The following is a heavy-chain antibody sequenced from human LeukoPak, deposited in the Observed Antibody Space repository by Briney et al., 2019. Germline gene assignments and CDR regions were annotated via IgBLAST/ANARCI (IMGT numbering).Heavy chain of an antibody. CDR3: ARSLTYYYDSSGYYYGYYFDY. Sequence: SETLSLTCTVSGGSVSSSTYYWGWIRQPPGKGLEWIGSIYYSGSTYYNPSLKSRVTISVDTSKNQFSLKLSSVTAADTAVYYCARSLTYYYDSSGYYYGYYFDYWGQGTLVTVSS. V-gene: IGHV4-39*07. D-gene: IGHD3-22*01. J-gene: IGHJ4*02. CDR2: IYYSGST. CDR1: GGSVSSSTYY.